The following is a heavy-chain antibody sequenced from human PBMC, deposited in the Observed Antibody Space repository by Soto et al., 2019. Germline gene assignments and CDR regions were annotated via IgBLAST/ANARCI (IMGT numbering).Heavy chain of an antibody. V-gene: IGHV4-4*07. CDR1: GGTLSGYY. Sequence: AXETLSLTFTVTGGTLSGYYWTWIRQSAGGGLEWIGRIYSSGSTNYNPSLKSRVTISLDTSMSHFSLRLRSVSAADTAVYYCARGQRFSDWFDPWGQGTLVT. J-gene: IGHJ5*02. CDR2: IYSSGST. CDR3: ARGQRFSDWFDP. D-gene: IGHD3-3*01.